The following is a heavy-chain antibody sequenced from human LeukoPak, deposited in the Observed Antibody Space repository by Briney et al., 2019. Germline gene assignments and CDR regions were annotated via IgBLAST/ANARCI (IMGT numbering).Heavy chain of an antibody. Sequence: GGSLRLSCAASGFTFSNFDMHWVRQPPGKGLEWVSGVGATGDTDYPDSVRGRFTISRENAKDSLYLQMNSLRVEDTAVYYCVREHSKVFDPWGQGTLVTVSS. CDR3: VREHSKVFDP. J-gene: IGHJ5*02. V-gene: IGHV3-13*01. CDR1: GFTFSNFD. CDR2: VGATGDT.